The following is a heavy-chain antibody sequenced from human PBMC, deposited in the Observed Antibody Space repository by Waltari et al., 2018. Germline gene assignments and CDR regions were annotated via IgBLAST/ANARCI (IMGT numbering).Heavy chain of an antibody. V-gene: IGHV4-59*11. CDR3: ARGHSWCDY. CDR1: GGSISSXY. CDR2: IYYSGST. J-gene: IGHJ4*02. Sequence: QVQLQESGPGLVKPSETLSLXCTVSGGSISSXYWSWIRQPPGKGLEWIGYIYYSGSTNYNPSLKSRVTISVDTSKNQFALKLSSVTAADTAVYYCARGHSWCDYWGQGTLVXXSS. D-gene: IGHD6-13*01.